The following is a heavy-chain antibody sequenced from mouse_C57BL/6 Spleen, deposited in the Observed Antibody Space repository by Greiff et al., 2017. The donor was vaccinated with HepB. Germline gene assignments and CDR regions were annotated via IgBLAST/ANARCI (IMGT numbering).Heavy chain of an antibody. V-gene: IGHV1-69*01. J-gene: IGHJ1*03. CDR1: GYTFTSYW. D-gene: IGHD2-4*01. CDR3: ARRYDYVYFDV. CDR2: IDPSDSYT. Sequence: QVQLQQPGAELVMPGASVKLSCKASGYTFTSYWMHWVKQRPGQGLEWIGEIDPSDSYTNYNQKFKGKSTLTVDKSSSTAYMQLGSLTSEDSAVYYCARRYDYVYFDVWGTGTTVTVSS.